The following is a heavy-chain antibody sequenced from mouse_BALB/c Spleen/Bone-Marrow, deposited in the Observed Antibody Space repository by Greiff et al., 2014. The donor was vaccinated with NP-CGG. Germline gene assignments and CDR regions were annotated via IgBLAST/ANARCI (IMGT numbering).Heavy chain of an antibody. CDR1: GFNIKDYY. CDR3: NAHITTVSY. V-gene: IGHV14-4*02. Sequence: DVHLVESGAELVRSGASVKLSCTASGFNIKDYYMHWVKQRPEKGLEWIGWIDSENGDTEYVPKFQGKATMTADTSSNTAYLQLSSLTSEDTAVYYCNAHITTVSYWGQGTTLTVSS. D-gene: IGHD1-1*01. CDR2: IDSENGDT. J-gene: IGHJ2*01.